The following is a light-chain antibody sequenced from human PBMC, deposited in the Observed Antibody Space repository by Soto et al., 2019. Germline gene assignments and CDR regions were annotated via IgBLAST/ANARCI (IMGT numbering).Light chain of an antibody. CDR3: SSYTTSSTFV. V-gene: IGLV2-14*01. CDR1: SSDVGGYNY. Sequence: SALTRPASVSGSPGQSITISCTGTSSDVGGYNYVSWYQQRPGKAPKLMIYDVSNRPSGVSNRFSGSKSGNTASLTVSGLQAEDEADYYCSSYTTSSTFVFGTGTKVTVL. CDR2: DVS. J-gene: IGLJ1*01.